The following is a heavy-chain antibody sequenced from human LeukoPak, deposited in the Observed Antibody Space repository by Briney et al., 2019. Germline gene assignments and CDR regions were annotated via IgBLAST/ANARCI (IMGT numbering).Heavy chain of an antibody. CDR2: VTGGHGVT. V-gene: IGHV3-23*01. J-gene: IGHJ1*01. Sequence: PGGSLRLSCTASGITFNAYTLTWVRQAPGKLPEWLAAVTGGHGVTYYADSVRGRFTISRDNSRNTLYLQMTGLTAEDTAVYYCARDQSATALSEYWGQGTLVAVSS. D-gene: IGHD1-26*01. CDR1: GITFNAYT. CDR3: ARDQSATALSEY.